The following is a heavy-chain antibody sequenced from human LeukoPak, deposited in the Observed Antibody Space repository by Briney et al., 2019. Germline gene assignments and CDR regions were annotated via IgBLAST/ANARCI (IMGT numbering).Heavy chain of an antibody. CDR2: MHTSGST. CDR3: ARDYTSGYLDY. D-gene: IGHD6-19*01. V-gene: IGHV4-4*07. J-gene: IGHJ4*02. CDR1: GGSIRNYY. Sequence: SETLSLTCTVSGGSIRNYYWSWIRQPAGKGLEWIGRMHTSGSTNYNPSLKSRVTMSVDTSKNQFSLKLSSVNVADTGVYYCARDYTSGYLDYWGQGTLVTVSS.